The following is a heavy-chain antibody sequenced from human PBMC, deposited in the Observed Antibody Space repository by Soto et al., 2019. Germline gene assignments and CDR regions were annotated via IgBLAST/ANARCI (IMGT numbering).Heavy chain of an antibody. D-gene: IGHD3-16*01. V-gene: IGHV5-51*01. Sequence: GASLKISCNASGYIIKNYWIGWVRQMPGQVLEWMGIIFPDDSDTRYSPSSHGHVTISVDKSISTAYVQWSSLKASDSAIYYCFRGGVTSRTFDYWGQGTLVTVSS. J-gene: IGHJ4*02. CDR3: FRGGVTSRTFDY. CDR2: IFPDDSDT. CDR1: GYIIKNYW.